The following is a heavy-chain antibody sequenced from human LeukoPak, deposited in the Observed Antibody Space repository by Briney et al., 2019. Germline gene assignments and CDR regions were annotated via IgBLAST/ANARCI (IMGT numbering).Heavy chain of an antibody. V-gene: IGHV3-23*01. D-gene: IGHD2-15*01. CDR1: GFTFSSYA. CDR2: ISGSGGST. J-gene: IGHJ4*02. Sequence: GGSLRLPCAASGFTFSSYAMSWVRQAPGKGLEWVSAISGSGGSTYYADSVKGRFTISRDNSKNTLYLQMNSLRAEDTAVYYCAKGVAGSGYFDYWGQGTLVTVSS. CDR3: AKGVAGSGYFDY.